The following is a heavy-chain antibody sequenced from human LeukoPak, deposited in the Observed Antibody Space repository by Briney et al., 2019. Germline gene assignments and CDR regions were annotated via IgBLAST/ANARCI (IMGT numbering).Heavy chain of an antibody. D-gene: IGHD2-2*01. Sequence: ASVKVSCKASGYTFTGYYMHWVRQAPGQGLEWMGWINPNSGGTNYAQKFQGRVTMTRDTSISTAYMELSRLRSDDTAVYYCARDGPSSIVVVPAASYYYYYMDVWGKGTTVTISS. CDR2: INPNSGGT. V-gene: IGHV1-2*02. CDR3: ARDGPSSIVVVPAASYYYYYMDV. J-gene: IGHJ6*03. CDR1: GYTFTGYY.